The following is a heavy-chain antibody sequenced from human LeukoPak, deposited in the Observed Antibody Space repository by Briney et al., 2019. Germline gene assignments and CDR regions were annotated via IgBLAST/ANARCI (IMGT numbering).Heavy chain of an antibody. CDR2: IIDTVGST. D-gene: IGHD1-26*01. CDR3: ARAGGSHSGPFDY. CDR1: GFTFSNYA. J-gene: IGHJ4*02. V-gene: IGHV3-23*01. Sequence: GGSLRLSCAVSGFTFSNYAMNWVRQAPGKGLEWVSGIIDTVGSTFYADSVKGRFTISRDNSKNTLYLQMSSLRAEDTAVYYCARAGGSHSGPFDYWGQGTLVTVSS.